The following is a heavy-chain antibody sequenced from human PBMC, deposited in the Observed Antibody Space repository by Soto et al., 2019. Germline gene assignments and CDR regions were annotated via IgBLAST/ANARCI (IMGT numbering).Heavy chain of an antibody. CDR2: IYYRGST. D-gene: IGHD3-10*01. CDR1: GDPSRSGVSY. V-gene: IGHV4-31*03. CDR3: ARDWVVRGVVQNHNWFDP. J-gene: IGHJ5*02. Sequence: QVQLQESGPGLVKPSKPFSLPSPASGDPSRSGVSYWSWIRQHQGKGLEWIGYIYYRGSTSYNPSLKSRVTISVDTSKNQFSLKLSSVTAADTAVYYCARDWVVRGVVQNHNWFDPWGQGTLVTVSS.